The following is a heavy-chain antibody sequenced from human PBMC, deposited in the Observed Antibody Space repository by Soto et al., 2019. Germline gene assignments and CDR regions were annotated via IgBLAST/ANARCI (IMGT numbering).Heavy chain of an antibody. CDR1: GYTFTRYG. V-gene: IGHV1-18*01. CDR2: ISGYNGDT. D-gene: IGHD2-8*01. CDR3: AKNGQPPYYYYGLDV. J-gene: IGHJ6*02. Sequence: QGHLVQSGAEVKKPGASVKVSCKASGYTFTRYGISWVRQAPGQGLEWMGWISGYNGDTNYAQNLQDRVTITLEPSPXTAYMELRSLTSDDTAVYYCAKNGQPPYYYYGLDVWGQGTTVTVSS.